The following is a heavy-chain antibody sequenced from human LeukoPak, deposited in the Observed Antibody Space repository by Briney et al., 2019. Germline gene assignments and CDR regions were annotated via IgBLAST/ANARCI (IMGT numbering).Heavy chain of an antibody. V-gene: IGHV3-33*01. CDR2: IWYDGSNK. Sequence: PGRSLRLSCAASGFTFSSYGMHWVRQAPGKGLEWVAVIWYDGSNKYYADSVKGRFTISRDNSKNTLYLQMNSLRAEDTAVYYCARVHQLPLLSGYDYYYGMDVWGQGTTVTVSS. CDR1: GFTFSSYG. J-gene: IGHJ6*02. D-gene: IGHD3-10*01. CDR3: ARVHQLPLLSGYDYYYGMDV.